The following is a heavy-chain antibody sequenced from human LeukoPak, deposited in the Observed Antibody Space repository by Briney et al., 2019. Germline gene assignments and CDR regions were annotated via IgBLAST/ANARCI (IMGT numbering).Heavy chain of an antibody. V-gene: IGHV3-7*01. J-gene: IGHJ4*02. D-gene: IGHD2-2*02. CDR3: ARDVGCSSTSCYNNY. Sequence: GGSLRLSCAASGFTISSYWMSWVRQAPGKGLEWVANIKQDGSEKYYVDSVKGRFTISRDNTKNSLYLQMNSLTAEDTAVYYFARDVGCSSTSCYNNYWGQGTLVTVSS. CDR2: IKQDGSEK. CDR1: GFTISSYW.